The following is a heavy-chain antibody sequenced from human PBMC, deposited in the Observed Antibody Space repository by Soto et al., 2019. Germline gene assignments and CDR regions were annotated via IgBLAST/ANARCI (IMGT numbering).Heavy chain of an antibody. CDR3: ARGGYVWGSYRYFDY. J-gene: IGHJ4*02. Sequence: QVQLVQSGAEVKKPGSSVKVSCKASGGTFSSYAISWVRQAPGQGLEWMGGIIPIFGTANYAQKFQGRVTITADQSTSKGYMGLGRLRSGGTAVEFRARGGYVWGSYRYFDYWGQGTLVTVSS. CDR1: GGTFSSYA. CDR2: IIPIFGTA. V-gene: IGHV1-69*01. D-gene: IGHD3-16*02.